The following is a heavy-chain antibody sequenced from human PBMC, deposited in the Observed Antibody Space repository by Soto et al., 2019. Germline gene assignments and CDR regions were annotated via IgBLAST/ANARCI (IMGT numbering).Heavy chain of an antibody. CDR3: AIAAAGTVADDAFDI. V-gene: IGHV1-18*01. Sequence: ASVKVSCKASGYTFTSYGISWVRQAPGQGLEWMGWISAYNGNTNYAQKLQGRVTMTTDTSTSTAYMELRSLRSDDTAVYYCAIAAAGTVADDAFDIWGQGTMVTVSS. CDR1: GYTFTSYG. CDR2: ISAYNGNT. J-gene: IGHJ3*02. D-gene: IGHD6-13*01.